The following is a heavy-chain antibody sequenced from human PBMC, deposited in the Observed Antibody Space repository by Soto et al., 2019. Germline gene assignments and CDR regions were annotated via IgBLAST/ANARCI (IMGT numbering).Heavy chain of an antibody. CDR2: IIPIFGTA. CDR3: AIRTYCSSTSCYVGGGSYGMDV. Sequence: QVQLVQSGAEVKKPGSSVKVSCKASGGTFSSYAISWVRQAPGQGLEWMGGIIPIFGTANYAQKFQGRVTITADKSTCTAYMELSSLRSEDTAVYYCAIRTYCSSTSCYVGGGSYGMDVWGQGTTVTVSS. D-gene: IGHD2-2*01. V-gene: IGHV1-69*06. CDR1: GGTFSSYA. J-gene: IGHJ6*02.